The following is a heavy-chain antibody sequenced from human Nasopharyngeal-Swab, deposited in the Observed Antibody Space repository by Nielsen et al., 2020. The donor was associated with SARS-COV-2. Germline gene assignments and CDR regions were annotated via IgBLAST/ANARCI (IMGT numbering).Heavy chain of an antibody. V-gene: IGHV3-23*01. D-gene: IGHD5-12*01. CDR2: ISGADDST. CDR3: AKDRDSGDDSGEYYHYYGMDV. Sequence: GGSLRLSCSASGFIFKNYAMNWVHQAPGRGLEWVSAISGADDSTKYADSVKGRFTISRDNSKNTLDLQMNSLRAEDTAIYYCAKDRDSGDDSGEYYHYYGMDVWGQGTSVTVS. J-gene: IGHJ6*02. CDR1: GFIFKNYA.